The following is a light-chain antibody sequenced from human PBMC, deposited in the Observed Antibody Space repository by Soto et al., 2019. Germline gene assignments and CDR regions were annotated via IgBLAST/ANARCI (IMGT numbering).Light chain of an antibody. J-gene: IGKJ5*01. CDR3: QHYVTSSIT. CDR2: GAS. Sequence: EGVLTQSPGTLSLSPGERVTILCWASQSVSSTSLAWYQQKPGQTPRLLIYGASSRATGTPDRISGGGSGTHFTLTISRLEPEDFAVYYCQHYVTSSITFGQGTRLEIK. CDR1: QSVSSTS. V-gene: IGKV3-20*01.